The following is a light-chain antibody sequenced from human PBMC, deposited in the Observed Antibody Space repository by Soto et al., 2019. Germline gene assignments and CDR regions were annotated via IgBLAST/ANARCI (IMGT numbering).Light chain of an antibody. Sequence: EIVLTQSPATLPLSPGERATLSCRASQSVSGYLAWYRQKPGQAPRLLIYDASNRATGTPSRFSGSGSGTDFPLTISSLEPEEFAVYYRQQRRNWPLTFGGGTKVEIK. CDR3: QQRRNWPLT. CDR1: QSVSGY. J-gene: IGKJ4*01. V-gene: IGKV3-11*01. CDR2: DAS.